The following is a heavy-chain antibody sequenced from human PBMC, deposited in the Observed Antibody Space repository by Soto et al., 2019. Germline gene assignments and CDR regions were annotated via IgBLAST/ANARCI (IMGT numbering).Heavy chain of an antibody. V-gene: IGHV4-31*03. Sequence: PSETLSLTCTVSGGSISSGGYYWSWIRQHPGKGLEWIGYIYYSGGTYYNPSLKSRVTISVDTSKNQFSLKLSSVTAADTAVYYCAIDDSSGCLDYWGQGTLVTVSS. J-gene: IGHJ4*02. D-gene: IGHD3-22*01. CDR3: AIDDSSGCLDY. CDR1: GGSISSGGYY. CDR2: IYYSGGT.